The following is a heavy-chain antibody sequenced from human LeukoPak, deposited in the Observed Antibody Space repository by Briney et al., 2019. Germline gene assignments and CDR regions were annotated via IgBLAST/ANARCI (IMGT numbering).Heavy chain of an antibody. CDR2: INNGAGAT. Sequence: GGYLRSSGQAYGFTFTDYAMSWVRQAPGKGLEWVSSINNGAGATFFADAVRGRFTISRDDSRSMVYLQMNSLSAEDTAVYYCTRSGLATCHYWGRGTLVTVSS. D-gene: IGHD3-10*01. J-gene: IGHJ4*02. CDR1: GFTFTDYA. V-gene: IGHV3-23*01. CDR3: TRSGLATCHY.